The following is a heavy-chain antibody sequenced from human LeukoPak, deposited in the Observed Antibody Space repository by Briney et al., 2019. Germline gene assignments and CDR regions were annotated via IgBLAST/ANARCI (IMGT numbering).Heavy chain of an antibody. CDR2: IYHSGST. Sequence: SETLSLTCAVSGGSISSCNWWSWVRQPPGKGLEWIGEIYHSGSTNCNPSPKSSVTLSVDKSKHQFSLTLSSVTGADTAVYYCAAGYCRGGSCPRGYWGQGTLVTVSS. J-gene: IGHJ4*02. CDR1: GGSISSCNW. D-gene: IGHD2-15*01. CDR3: AAGYCRGGSCPRGY. V-gene: IGHV4-4*02.